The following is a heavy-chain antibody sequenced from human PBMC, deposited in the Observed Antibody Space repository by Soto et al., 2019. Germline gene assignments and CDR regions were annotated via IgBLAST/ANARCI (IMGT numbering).Heavy chain of an antibody. CDR2: IYYSGST. V-gene: IGHV4-4*02. J-gene: IGHJ4*02. Sequence: SETLSLTCGVSGGSISSSNWWSWVRQPPGKGLEWIGDIYYSGSTYYNPSLKSRVTISVDTSKNQFSLKLSSVTAADTAVYYCARVRQDCSSTSCQLFDYWGQGTLVTVSS. CDR3: ARVRQDCSSTSCQLFDY. CDR1: GGSISSSNW. D-gene: IGHD2-2*01.